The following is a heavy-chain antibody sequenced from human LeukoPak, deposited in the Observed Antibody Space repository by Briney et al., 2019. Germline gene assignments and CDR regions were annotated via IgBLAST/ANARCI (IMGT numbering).Heavy chain of an antibody. V-gene: IGHV3-7*03. CDR2: ISQDGREK. D-gene: IGHD6-19*01. J-gene: IGHJ4*02. Sequence: GGSRRLSCAASGFTFSDYWMNWVRQAPGEGLEWMAIISQDGREKLYVDSVKGRFTISRDNAKSSLYLQINSLRAEDTAVYYCVGGIGWQPDYWGQGTLVTVSS. CDR3: VGGIGWQPDY. CDR1: GFTFSDYW.